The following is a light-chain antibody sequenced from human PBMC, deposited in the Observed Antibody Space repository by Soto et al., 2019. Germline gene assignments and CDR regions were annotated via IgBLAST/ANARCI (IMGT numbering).Light chain of an antibody. V-gene: IGLV2-14*01. CDR2: EVS. Sequence: QSVLTQPASVSGSPGQSITISCTGTSSDVGGYNYVSWYQQYPGKAPKLMIYEVSHRPSGVSNRFSGSKSGNTASLTISGLQAEDEADYYCSSYKSSSNRVFGGGTKVTVL. CDR1: SSDVGGYNY. J-gene: IGLJ3*02. CDR3: SSYKSSSNRV.